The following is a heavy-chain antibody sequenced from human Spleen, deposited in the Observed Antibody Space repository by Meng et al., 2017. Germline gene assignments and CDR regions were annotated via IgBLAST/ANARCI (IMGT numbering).Heavy chain of an antibody. CDR2: IYYSGST. J-gene: IGHJ5*02. V-gene: IGHV4-39*01. CDR1: GGSISSTSYY. CDR3: ARQGHWWFDP. Sequence: QLQLQESGPGLVKPSVTLSLTCTVSGGSISSTSYYWGWIRQPPGKGLEWIGSIYYSGSTYYNPSLKSRVTISVDTSKNQFSLKLSSVTAADTAVYYCARQGHWWFDPWGQGTLVTVSS.